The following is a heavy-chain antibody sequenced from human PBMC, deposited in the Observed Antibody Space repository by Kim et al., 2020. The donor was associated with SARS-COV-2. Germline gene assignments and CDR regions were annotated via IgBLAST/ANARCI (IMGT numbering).Heavy chain of an antibody. D-gene: IGHD2-21*01. J-gene: IGHJ1*01. CDR1: GFTFSNAW. V-gene: IGHV3-15*01. Sequence: GGSLRLSCAASGFTFSNAWMSWVRQAPGKGLEWVGRIKSKAHGGTTDNAAPVKGRVTISRDDSKNTLYLQINSLKTEDTAVYYCTTESYGVQCWGPGALVTVSS. CDR3: TTESYGVQC. CDR2: IKSKAHGGTT.